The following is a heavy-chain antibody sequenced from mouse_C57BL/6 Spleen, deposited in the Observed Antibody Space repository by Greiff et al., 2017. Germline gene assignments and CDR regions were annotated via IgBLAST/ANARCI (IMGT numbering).Heavy chain of an antibody. CDR1: GYTFTDYY. CDR3: ARLGATVGYFDV. CDR2: IYPGSGNT. V-gene: IGHV1-76*01. D-gene: IGHD1-1*01. Sequence: QVQLQQSGAELVRPGASVKLSCKASGYTFTDYYINWVKQRPGQGLEWIARIYPGSGNTYYNEKFKGKATLTAEKSSSTAYMQLSSLTSEASAVYFCARLGATVGYFDVWGTGTTVTVSS. J-gene: IGHJ1*03.